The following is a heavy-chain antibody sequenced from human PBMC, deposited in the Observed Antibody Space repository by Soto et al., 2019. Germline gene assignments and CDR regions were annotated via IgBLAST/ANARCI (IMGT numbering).Heavy chain of an antibody. CDR1: GGSFSDYS. Sequence: QVQLQQWGAGLLKPSETLSLTCAVYGGSFSDYSWSWIRQPPGKGLEWIGEINHSGSTNYNPSLKRRVTISLDPYKNQFSLKLSSVTAADTAVYYCARGPTGSGWYGYWFDPWGQGTLVTVSS. D-gene: IGHD6-19*01. CDR2: INHSGST. J-gene: IGHJ5*02. V-gene: IGHV4-34*01. CDR3: ARGPTGSGWYGYWFDP.